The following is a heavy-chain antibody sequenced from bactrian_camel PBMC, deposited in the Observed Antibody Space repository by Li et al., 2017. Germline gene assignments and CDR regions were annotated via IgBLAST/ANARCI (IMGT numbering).Heavy chain of an antibody. CDR1: DFYFRRYA. D-gene: IGHD2*01. CDR2: IYSDGSNT. Sequence: QVQLVESGGGSVQPGGSMRLSCIDSDFYFRRYAMSWVRQAPGKGLEWVSGIYSDGSNTNYADSVKGRSTISRDNAKNTLYLQMNSLKPEDTAVYYCVSLVGRPLVHQGTQVTVS. J-gene: IGHJ4*01. V-gene: IGHV3S7*01.